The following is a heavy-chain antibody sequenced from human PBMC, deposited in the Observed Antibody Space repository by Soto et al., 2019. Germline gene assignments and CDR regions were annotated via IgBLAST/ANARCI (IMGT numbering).Heavy chain of an antibody. CDR2: IYYSGST. Sequence: PSETLSLTCTVSGGSISSYYWSWIRQPPGKGLEWIGYIYYSGSTNYNPSLKSRVTISVDTSKNQFSLKLSSVTAADTAVYYCARHPLYSSSWYPSGFDYWGQGTLVTVSS. D-gene: IGHD6-13*01. V-gene: IGHV4-59*08. J-gene: IGHJ4*02. CDR3: ARHPLYSSSWYPSGFDY. CDR1: GGSISSYY.